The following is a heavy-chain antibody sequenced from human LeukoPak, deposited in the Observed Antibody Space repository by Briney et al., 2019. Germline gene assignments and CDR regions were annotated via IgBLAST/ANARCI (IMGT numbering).Heavy chain of an antibody. CDR3: ARSLVVVIDYYYYMDV. D-gene: IGHD3-22*01. V-gene: IGHV1-69*13. Sequence: GASVKVSCKASGGTFSSYAISWVRQAPGQGLEWMGGIIPIFGTANYAQKFQGRVTITGDESTSTAYMELSSLRSEDTAVYYCARSLVVVIDYYYYMDVWGKGTTVTVSS. CDR1: GGTFSSYA. CDR2: IIPIFGTA. J-gene: IGHJ6*03.